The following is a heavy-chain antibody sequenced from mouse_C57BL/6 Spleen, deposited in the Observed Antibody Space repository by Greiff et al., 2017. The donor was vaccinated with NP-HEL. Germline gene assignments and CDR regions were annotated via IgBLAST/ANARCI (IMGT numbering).Heavy chain of an antibody. D-gene: IGHD1-1*01. Sequence: VQLQQSGAELARPGASVKLSCKASGYTFTSYGISWVKQRTGQGLEWIGEIYPRSGNTYYNEKFKGKATLTADKSSSTAYMELRSLTSEDSAVYFCARESTVVEGYAMDYWGQGTSVTVSS. CDR2: IYPRSGNT. J-gene: IGHJ4*01. CDR3: ARESTVVEGYAMDY. CDR1: GYTFTSYG. V-gene: IGHV1-81*01.